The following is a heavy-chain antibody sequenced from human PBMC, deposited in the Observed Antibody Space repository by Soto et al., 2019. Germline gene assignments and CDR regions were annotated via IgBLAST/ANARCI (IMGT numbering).Heavy chain of an antibody. V-gene: IGHV3-30*03. Sequence: PGGSLRLSCAASGFTFSSYGMHWVRQAPGKGLEWVAVISYDGSNKYYADSVKGRFTISRDNSKNTLYLQMNSLRAEDTAVYYCAGVYQIXGSGSYYFRGYYYYGMDVWGQGTTVTVSS. CDR3: AGVYQIXGSGSYYFRGYYYYGMDV. CDR1: GFTFSSYG. J-gene: IGHJ6*02. CDR2: ISYDGSNK. D-gene: IGHD3-10*01.